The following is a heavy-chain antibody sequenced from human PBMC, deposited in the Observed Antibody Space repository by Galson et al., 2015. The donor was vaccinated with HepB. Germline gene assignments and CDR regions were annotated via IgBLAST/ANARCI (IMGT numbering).Heavy chain of an antibody. D-gene: IGHD2-21*01. Sequence: SVKVSCKASGYTFTNYGISWVRQAPGQGLEWMGWISAFNGNTKYVQKLQGRVTLTTGTSTSTAYMELRSLRSDDTAIYYCARESYCGGECYKGFYYNYGMDVWGQGTTVTVSS. V-gene: IGHV1-18*01. CDR2: ISAFNGNT. CDR3: ARESYCGGECYKGFYYNYGMDV. J-gene: IGHJ6*02. CDR1: GYTFTNYG.